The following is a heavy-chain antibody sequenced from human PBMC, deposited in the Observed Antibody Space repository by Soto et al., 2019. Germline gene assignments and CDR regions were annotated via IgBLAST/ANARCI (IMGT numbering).Heavy chain of an antibody. J-gene: IGHJ4*02. CDR3: AKAVNYDSSGRDF. CDR1: GFIFNNYA. Sequence: ASVKVSCKAFGFIFNNYAISWVRQAPGQGLEWMGWISANSGNTNYAQKLQGRVTMTTDTSTSTAYMELRSLRSDDTAVYYCAKAVNYDSSGRDFWGQGXMVTVYS. CDR2: ISANSGNT. V-gene: IGHV1-18*04. D-gene: IGHD3-22*01.